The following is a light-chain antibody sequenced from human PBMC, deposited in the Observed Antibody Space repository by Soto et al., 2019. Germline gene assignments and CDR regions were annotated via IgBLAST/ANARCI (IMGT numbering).Light chain of an antibody. CDR2: EVT. V-gene: IGLV2-14*01. Sequence: SALTQPASVSGSPGQSIAISCTGTSGDVGGYDYVSWYQQHPDKAPKLMIYEVTKRPSWVSNRFSGSKSGNTASLTISGLQPEDEADYYCSSHTSGSTRVFGSGTKLTVL. J-gene: IGLJ1*01. CDR3: SSHTSGSTRV. CDR1: SGDVGGYDY.